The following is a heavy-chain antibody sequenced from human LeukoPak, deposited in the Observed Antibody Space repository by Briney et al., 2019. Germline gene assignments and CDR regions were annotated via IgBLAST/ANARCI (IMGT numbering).Heavy chain of an antibody. Sequence: SETPSLTCSVSGDSIRNNYWTWIRQPPGKGLEWIAYIHSSGHANSNPSLKSRVTISIDTSNSQLYLELSSVTAADTDVYYCVRHGHDTGNYEAHFDYWGQGALVTVSS. CDR2: IHSSGHA. CDR3: VRHGHDTGNYEAHFDY. J-gene: IGHJ4*02. CDR1: GDSIRNNY. V-gene: IGHV4-59*08. D-gene: IGHD3-9*01.